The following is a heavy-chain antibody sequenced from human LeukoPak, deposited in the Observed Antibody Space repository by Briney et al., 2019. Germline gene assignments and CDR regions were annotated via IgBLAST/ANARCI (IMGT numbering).Heavy chain of an antibody. CDR2: IYYSGST. D-gene: IGHD6-13*01. CDR3: ARMITIAAGGGAFGY. Sequence: SETLSLTCTVSGGSISSYYWSWIRQPPGKGLEWIGYIYYSGSTNYNPSLKSRVTISVDTSKNQFSLKLSSVTAADTAVYYCARMITIAAGGGAFGYWGQGTLVTVSS. CDR1: GGSISSYY. J-gene: IGHJ4*02. V-gene: IGHV4-59*01.